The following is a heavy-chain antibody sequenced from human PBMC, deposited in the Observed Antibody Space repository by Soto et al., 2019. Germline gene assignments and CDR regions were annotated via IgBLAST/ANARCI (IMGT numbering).Heavy chain of an antibody. CDR2: INHSGST. V-gene: IGHV4-34*01. D-gene: IGHD6-19*01. CDR3: ARGRGIAVARRWFDP. J-gene: IGHJ5*02. CDR1: GGSFSGYY. Sequence: QVQLQQWGAGLLKPSETLSLTCAVYGGSFSGYYWSWIRQPPGKGLEWIGEINHSGSTNYNPALKSRVSISVDTSKNQCSLKLSSVTAAGTAVYYCARGRGIAVARRWFDPWGKGTLVTVSS.